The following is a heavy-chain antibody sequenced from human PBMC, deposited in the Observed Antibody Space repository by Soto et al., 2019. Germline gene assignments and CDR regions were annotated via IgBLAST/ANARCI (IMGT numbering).Heavy chain of an antibody. CDR2: IYYSGST. V-gene: IGHV4-31*03. J-gene: IGHJ6*03. Sequence: SETLSLTCTVSGGSISSGGYYWSWIRQHPGKGLEWIGYIYYSGSTYYNPSLKSRVTISVDTSKNQFSLKLSSVTAADTAVYYCARDNMITFGGVNPRTDYYYYMDVWGKGTTVTVSS. CDR3: ARDNMITFGGVNPRTDYYYYMDV. D-gene: IGHD3-16*01. CDR1: GGSISSGGYY.